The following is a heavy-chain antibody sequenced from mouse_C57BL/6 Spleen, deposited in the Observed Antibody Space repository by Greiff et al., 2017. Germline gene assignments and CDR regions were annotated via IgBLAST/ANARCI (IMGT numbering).Heavy chain of an antibody. CDR2: IDPEDGDT. V-gene: IGHV14-1*01. J-gene: IGHJ4*01. CDR1: GFNIKDYS. CDR3: TTRDGLPLYAMDY. Sequence: EVQLQQSGAELVRPGASVKLSCTASGFNIKDYSMHWVKQRPEQGLEWIGRIDPEDGDTAYSPKFQGKATMTADTSSNTAYLQLSSLTSEDTAVYYCTTRDGLPLYAMDYWGQGTSVTVSS. D-gene: IGHD1-2*01.